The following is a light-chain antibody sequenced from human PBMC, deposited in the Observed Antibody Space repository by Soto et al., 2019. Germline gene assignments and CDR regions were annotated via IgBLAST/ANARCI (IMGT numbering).Light chain of an antibody. Sequence: EIVLTPSPGTLSLSPGERATLSCRASQSLRSSLAWYQQKPGQAPRLLIYDASTRATGIPDRFSGSGSGTDFTLTISRLEPEDFAVYYCQQHGSSPITCGQGTRLEIK. CDR2: DAS. J-gene: IGKJ5*01. CDR3: QQHGSSPIT. V-gene: IGKV3-20*01. CDR1: QSLRSS.